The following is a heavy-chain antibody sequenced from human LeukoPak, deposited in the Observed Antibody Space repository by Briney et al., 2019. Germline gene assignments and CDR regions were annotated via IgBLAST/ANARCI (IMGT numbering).Heavy chain of an antibody. Sequence: PGGSLRLSCAASGFTFSSYSMNWVRQAPGKGLEWVSYISGSSSTIYYADSVRGRFTISRDNTRNSLYLQMNSLKAEDTAVYYCASEGAIVGAMKWGQGTLVTVSS. J-gene: IGHJ4*02. CDR3: ASEGAIVGAMK. CDR2: ISGSSSTI. CDR1: GFTFSSYS. V-gene: IGHV3-48*01. D-gene: IGHD1-26*01.